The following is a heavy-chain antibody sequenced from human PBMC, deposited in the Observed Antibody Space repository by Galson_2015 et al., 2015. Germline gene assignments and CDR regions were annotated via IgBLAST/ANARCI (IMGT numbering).Heavy chain of an antibody. CDR3: ARGKYVLLWFGEPGPNNWFDP. CDR1: GGSISSSSYY. CDR2: IYYSGST. V-gene: IGHV4-39*07. Sequence: SEPLSLTCTVSGGSISSSSYYWAWIRQPPGKGLEWIGSIYYSGSTYYNPSLKSRVTISVDTSKNQFSPKLSSVTAADTAVYYCARGKYVLLWFGEPGPNNWFDPWGQGTLVTVSS. D-gene: IGHD3-10*01. J-gene: IGHJ5*02.